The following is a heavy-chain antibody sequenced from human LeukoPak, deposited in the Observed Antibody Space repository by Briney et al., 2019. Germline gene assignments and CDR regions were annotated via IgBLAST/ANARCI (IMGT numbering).Heavy chain of an antibody. V-gene: IGHV1-18*04. CDR3: ARETYYDILTGYPGFDY. Sequence: ASVKVSCKASGYTFTSDGISWVRQAPGQGLECMGWISAYNGNTNYAQMLQGRVTMTTDTSTSTAYMELRSLRSDDTAVYYCARETYYDILTGYPGFDYWGQGTLVTVSS. CDR1: GYTFTSDG. D-gene: IGHD3-9*01. CDR2: ISAYNGNT. J-gene: IGHJ4*02.